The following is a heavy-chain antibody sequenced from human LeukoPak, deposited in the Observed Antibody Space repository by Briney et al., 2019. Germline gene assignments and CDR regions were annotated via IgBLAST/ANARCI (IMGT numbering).Heavy chain of an antibody. J-gene: IGHJ5*02. V-gene: IGHV4-38-2*02. CDR3: ARVGYRQQLVPVWFDP. CDR2: ICHSGST. D-gene: IGHD6-13*01. Sequence: SETLSLTCTVSGYSISSGYYWGWIRQPPGKGLEWIGSICHSGSTYYNPSLKSRVTISVDTSKNQFSLKLSSVTAADTAVYYCARVGYRQQLVPVWFDPWGQGTLVTVSS. CDR1: GYSISSGYY.